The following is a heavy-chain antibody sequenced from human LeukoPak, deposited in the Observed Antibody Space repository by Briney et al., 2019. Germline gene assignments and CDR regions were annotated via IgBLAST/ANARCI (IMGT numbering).Heavy chain of an antibody. Sequence: PSQTLSLTCTVSGGSISSGGYYWSWIRQHPGKGLEWIGYIYYSGSTYYNPSLKSRVTISVDTSKNQFSLKLSSVTAADTAVYYCARDRYSSGWYEGVYWGQGTLVTVSS. CDR3: ARDRYSSGWYEGVY. CDR1: GGSISSGGYY. J-gene: IGHJ4*02. D-gene: IGHD6-19*01. V-gene: IGHV4-31*03. CDR2: IYYSGST.